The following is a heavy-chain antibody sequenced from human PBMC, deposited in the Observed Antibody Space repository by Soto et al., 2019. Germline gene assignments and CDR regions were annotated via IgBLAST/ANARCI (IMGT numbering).Heavy chain of an antibody. V-gene: IGHV4-30-4*01. Sequence: QVQLQESGPGLVKPSQTLSLTCTVSGGSINSGDYYWTWVRQPPGKGLEWIGYISYSGSTYYNPSLKSRLTISVDTSKNHFSLKLTSVTAADTAVYFCTRGRGYRYDYWGQGTLLTVSS. CDR1: GGSINSGDYY. CDR2: ISYSGST. D-gene: IGHD5-18*01. CDR3: TRGRGYRYDY. J-gene: IGHJ4*02.